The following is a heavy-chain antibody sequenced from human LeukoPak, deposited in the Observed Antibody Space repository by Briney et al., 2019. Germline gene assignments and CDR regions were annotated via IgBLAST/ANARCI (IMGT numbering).Heavy chain of an antibody. Sequence: GGSLRLSCAASGFTFSSYSMNWVRQAPGKGLEWVSYISSSSSTIYYADSVKGRFTISRDNAKNSLYLQMNSLRPEDTAVYYCAKEQYSSSWYSDYWGQGTLVTVSS. CDR2: ISSSSSTI. CDR3: AKEQYSSSWYSDY. V-gene: IGHV3-48*01. D-gene: IGHD6-13*01. J-gene: IGHJ4*02. CDR1: GFTFSSYS.